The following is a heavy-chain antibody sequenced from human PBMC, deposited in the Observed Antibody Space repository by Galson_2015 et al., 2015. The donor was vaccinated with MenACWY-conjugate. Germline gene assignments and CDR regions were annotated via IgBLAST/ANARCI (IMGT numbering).Heavy chain of an antibody. CDR2: ISSNNRDT. CDR1: GFTFSAYY. V-gene: IGHV3-11*06. CDR3: ARGGVTSLGFVLYGMDV. Sequence: SLRLSCAASGFTFSAYYMSWIRHTPGKGLEWVSYISSNNRDTNYAESVRGRFTISRDNAKNLLYLQMNSLRAEDTAVYYCARGGVTSLGFVLYGMDVWGQGTPVTVSS. D-gene: IGHD3-3*01. J-gene: IGHJ6*02.